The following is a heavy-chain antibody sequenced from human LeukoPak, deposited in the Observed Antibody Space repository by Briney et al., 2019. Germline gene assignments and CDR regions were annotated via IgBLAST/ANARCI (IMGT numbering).Heavy chain of an antibody. V-gene: IGHV4-4*07. D-gene: IGHD6-19*01. CDR1: GGSISSYY. CDR2: IYTSGST. Sequence: PSETLSLTCTVSGGSISSYYWSWIRQPAGKGLEWIGRIYTSGSTNYNPSLKSRVTISVDTSKNQFSLKLSSVTAADTAVYYCARAVYSSGWYYFDYWGQGTLVTVSS. CDR3: ARAVYSSGWYYFDY. J-gene: IGHJ4*02.